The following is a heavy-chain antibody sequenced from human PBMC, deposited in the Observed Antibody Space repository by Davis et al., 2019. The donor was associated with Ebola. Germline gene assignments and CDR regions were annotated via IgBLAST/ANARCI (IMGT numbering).Heavy chain of an antibody. V-gene: IGHV3-23*01. D-gene: IGHD2-21*01. J-gene: IGHJ4*02. Sequence: GESLKISCAASGLTFSGRAMTWVRQAPGKGLEWVSSIDISGDKTFYADSVKGRFTISRDNSKNTVYLQMANLRPEDTAVYFCANELRPNDYWGQGTLVTVSS. CDR2: IDISGDKT. CDR1: GLTFSGRA. CDR3: ANELRPNDY.